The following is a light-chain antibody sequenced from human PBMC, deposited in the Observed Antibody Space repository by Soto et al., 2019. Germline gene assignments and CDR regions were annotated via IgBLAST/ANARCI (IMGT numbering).Light chain of an antibody. V-gene: IGKV1D-16*01. CDR1: QGISTL. Sequence: DIQMTQSPSSLSSSVGDTVTITFQASQGISTLLAWYQQKPGKAPKSLIYFASSLQSGVPSRFTGSGSGIDFTLTISSLQPEDFATYYCQQFHSYPITFGQGTRLEIK. CDR3: QQFHSYPIT. J-gene: IGKJ5*01. CDR2: FAS.